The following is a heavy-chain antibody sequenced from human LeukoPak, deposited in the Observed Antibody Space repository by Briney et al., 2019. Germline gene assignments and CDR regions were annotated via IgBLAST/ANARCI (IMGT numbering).Heavy chain of an antibody. J-gene: IGHJ4*02. CDR3: ARDSDYGETFDF. D-gene: IGHD4-17*01. CDR1: GFTVSSNY. CDR2: IYTGGST. V-gene: IGHV3-53*01. Sequence: PGGSLRLSCAASGFTVSSNYMSWVRQAPGKGLEWVSVIYTGGSTYYADSVKGRFTISRDNSKNTLYLQMNSLRAEDTAVYYCARDSDYGETFDFWGQGTLVTVSS.